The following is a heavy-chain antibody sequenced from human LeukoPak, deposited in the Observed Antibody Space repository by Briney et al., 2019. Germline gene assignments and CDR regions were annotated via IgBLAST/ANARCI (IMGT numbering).Heavy chain of an antibody. J-gene: IGHJ4*02. D-gene: IGHD3-10*01. CDR2: ISGGGGST. Sequence: GGSLRLSCEASGFTLSSYVMGWVRQAPGKGLEWVSLISGGGGSTYYADSVKGRFTVSRDNSKNTLYMELNSLRVEDTAVYYCARGKVVTMVRGVIITYFDYWGQGTLVTVSS. CDR3: ARGKVVTMVRGVIITYFDY. V-gene: IGHV3-23*01. CDR1: GFTLSSYV.